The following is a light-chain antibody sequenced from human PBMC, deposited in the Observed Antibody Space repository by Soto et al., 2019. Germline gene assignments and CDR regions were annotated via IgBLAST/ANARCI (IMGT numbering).Light chain of an antibody. V-gene: IGKV1-39*01. CDR2: DAS. CDR3: QQTYSTPWT. Sequence: DIQMTQSPSSLSASVGDRVTITCRASQNIDSYLNWYQQRPGQAPKLLIHDASSLQSGVPSRFSGSGSGTDFALTIDRLQPEDFAAIYCQQTYSTPWTFGQGTKVEIK. CDR1: QNIDSY. J-gene: IGKJ1*01.